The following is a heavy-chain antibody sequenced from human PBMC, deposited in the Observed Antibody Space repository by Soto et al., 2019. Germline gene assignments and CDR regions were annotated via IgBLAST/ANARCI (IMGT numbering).Heavy chain of an antibody. J-gene: IGHJ5*02. Sequence: ASVKVSCKASGYTFTTYYLHWVRQAPGQGLEWMGIINPSGGSTSYAQKFQGRVTMTKNTSISTAYMKLSSLRTEDTAEYYCAREHYGNSAWFDPWGQGTLVTVSS. CDR2: INPSGGST. CDR1: GYTFTTYY. V-gene: IGHV1-46*01. CDR3: AREHYGNSAWFDP. D-gene: IGHD3-10*01.